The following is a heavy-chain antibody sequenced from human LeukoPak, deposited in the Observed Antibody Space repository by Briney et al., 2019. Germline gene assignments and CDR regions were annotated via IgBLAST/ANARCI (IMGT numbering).Heavy chain of an antibody. J-gene: IGHJ4*02. V-gene: IGHV4-59*11. CDR1: GGSISSHP. Sequence: SETLSLTCTVSGGSISSHPRSWIRQPPGKGLEWIGYIYYSGSTNYNPSLKSRVTISVDTSKNQFSLKLSSVTAADTAVYYCARGDYYFDYWGQGTLVTVSS. CDR2: IYYSGST. CDR3: ARGDYYFDY.